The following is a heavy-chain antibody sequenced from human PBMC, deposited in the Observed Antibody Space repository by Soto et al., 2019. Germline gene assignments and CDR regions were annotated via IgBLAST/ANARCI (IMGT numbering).Heavy chain of an antibody. CDR2: IYPGDSDA. Sequence: GESLKITCKGSGYRFTSYWIAWVRQMPGKGLEWMGIIYPGDSDARYSPSFQGQVTISVDKSISTAYLQWSSLKASDTAIYYCARQLGHDYINNWFDPWAREPWSPSPQ. D-gene: IGHD4-4*01. J-gene: IGHJ5*02. V-gene: IGHV5-51*01. CDR1: GYRFTSYW. CDR3: ARQLGHDYINNWFDP.